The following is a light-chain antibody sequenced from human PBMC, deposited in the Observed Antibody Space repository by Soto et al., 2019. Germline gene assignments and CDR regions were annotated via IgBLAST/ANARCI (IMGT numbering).Light chain of an antibody. Sequence: SVLTQPASVSGSPGQSITISCTGTSSDVGGYNYVSWYQQHPGKAPKLMIYDVSNRPSGVPNRFSGSKSGNTASLTISGLQAEDEADYYCSSYTSSSTRVFGTGTKVTV. V-gene: IGLV2-14*01. CDR1: SSDVGGYNY. J-gene: IGLJ1*01. CDR2: DVS. CDR3: SSYTSSSTRV.